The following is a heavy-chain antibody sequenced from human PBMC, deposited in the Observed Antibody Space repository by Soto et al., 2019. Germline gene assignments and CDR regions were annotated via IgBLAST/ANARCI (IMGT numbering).Heavy chain of an antibody. CDR2: IGTAGDT. J-gene: IGHJ2*01. CDR1: GFTFSSYD. Sequence: GGSLRLSCAASGFTFSSYDMHWVRQATGKGLEWVSAIGTAGDTYYPGSVKGRFTISRENAKNSLYLQMNSLRAGDTAVYYCARGGGYSSSWYGPERIAVAGTKSYWYFDLWGRGTLVTVSS. CDR3: ARGGGYSSSWYGPERIAVAGTKSYWYFDL. D-gene: IGHD6-13*01. V-gene: IGHV3-13*01.